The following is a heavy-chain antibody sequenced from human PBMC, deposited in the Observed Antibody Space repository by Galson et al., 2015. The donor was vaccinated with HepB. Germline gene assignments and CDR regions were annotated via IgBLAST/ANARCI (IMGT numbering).Heavy chain of an antibody. CDR1: GFTFSDYY. CDR3: ARVGTTAAAGTVDY. J-gene: IGHJ4*02. CDR2: ISGDGNSR. D-gene: IGHD6-13*01. Sequence: SLRLSCAASGFTFSDYYMSWIRQAPGKGLEWISYISGDGNSRSFADSVRGRFTVSRDNSRNSLSLQMNSLRAEDTAMYYCARVGTTAAAGTVDYWGQGTLVTVSS. V-gene: IGHV3-11*01.